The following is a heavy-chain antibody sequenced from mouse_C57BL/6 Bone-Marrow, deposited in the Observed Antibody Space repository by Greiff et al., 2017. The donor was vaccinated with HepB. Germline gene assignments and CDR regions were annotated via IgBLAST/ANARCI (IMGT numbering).Heavy chain of an antibody. CDR3: TKEGLGFDD. V-gene: IGHV1-50*01. CDR2: IDPSDSYT. D-gene: IGHD4-1*01. CDR1: GYTFTSYW. J-gene: IGHJ2*01. Sequence: QVQLQQSGAELVKPGASVKLSCKASGYTFTSYWMQWVKQRPGQGLEWIGEIDPSDSYTNYNQKFKGKATLTVDTSSSSAYMQLSSLTSEDSAVYYCTKEGLGFDDWGQGTTLTVSS.